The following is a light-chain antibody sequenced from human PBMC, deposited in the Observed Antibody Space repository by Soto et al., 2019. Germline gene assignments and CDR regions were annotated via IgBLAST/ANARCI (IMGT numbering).Light chain of an antibody. CDR1: QSISRY. V-gene: IGKV1-39*01. CDR3: QQSYSTPPWT. Sequence: DIQITHPPSSLSASVGDRVTIIFRESQSISRYLNWYQQKPGKAPNLLIYVASSLQSEVPSRFSGSGSGTDFTLTISSLQPEDFATYFCQQSYSTPPWTFGQGTKVDI. CDR2: VAS. J-gene: IGKJ1*01.